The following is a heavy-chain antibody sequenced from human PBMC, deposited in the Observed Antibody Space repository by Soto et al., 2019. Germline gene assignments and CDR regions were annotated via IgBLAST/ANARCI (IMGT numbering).Heavy chain of an antibody. J-gene: IGHJ4*02. D-gene: IGHD6-13*01. CDR2: IWDDGSNK. Sequence: QVQLVESGGGVVQPGRSLRLSCAASGFTFSSYGMHWVRQAPGKGLEWVAVIWDDGSNKYYADSVKGRFTISRDNCKMPLYLQMTSRRDEYTAVDYCARGRSSSLYVGYYDYWGQGTLVTVAS. CDR1: GFTFSSYG. CDR3: ARGRSSSLYVGYYDY. V-gene: IGHV3-33*01.